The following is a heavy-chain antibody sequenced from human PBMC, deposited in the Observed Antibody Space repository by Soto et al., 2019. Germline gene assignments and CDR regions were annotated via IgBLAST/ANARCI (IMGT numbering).Heavy chain of an antibody. D-gene: IGHD3-3*01. CDR2: ISYDGSNK. J-gene: IGHJ4*02. V-gene: IGHV3-30-3*01. Sequence: GGSLRLSCAASGFTFSSYTMHWVRQAPGKGLEWVAVISYDGSNKYYADSVKGRFTISRDNSKNTLYLQMNNLRAEDTAVYYCARDLEYTIFGVVTTRTFDYWGQGTLVTVSS. CDR1: GFTFSSYT. CDR3: ARDLEYTIFGVVTTRTFDY.